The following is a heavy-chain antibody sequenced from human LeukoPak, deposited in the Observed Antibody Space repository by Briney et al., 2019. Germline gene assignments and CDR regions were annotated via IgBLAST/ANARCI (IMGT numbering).Heavy chain of an antibody. CDR1: GGSFSGYY. CDR2: INHSGST. Sequence: SETLSLTCAVYGGSFSGYYWSWIRQPPGKGLGWIGEINHSGSTNYNPSLKSRVTISVDTSKNQFSLKLSSVTAADTAVYYCARGLRGDYFDYWGQGTLVTVSS. D-gene: IGHD5/OR15-5a*01. V-gene: IGHV4-34*01. J-gene: IGHJ4*02. CDR3: ARGLRGDYFDY.